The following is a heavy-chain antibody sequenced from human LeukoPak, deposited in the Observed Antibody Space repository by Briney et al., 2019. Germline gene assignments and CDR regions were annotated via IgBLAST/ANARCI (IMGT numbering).Heavy chain of an antibody. Sequence: ASVKVSCKASGYTFTGYHMHWVRQAPGQGLEWMGRINPNSGGTNYAQKFQGRVTMTRDTSISTAYMELSRLRSDDTAVYYCAREVRSWFGELFMDYFDYWGQGTLVTVSS. D-gene: IGHD3-10*01. CDR3: AREVRSWFGELFMDYFDY. CDR1: GYTFTGYH. CDR2: INPNSGGT. J-gene: IGHJ4*02. V-gene: IGHV1-2*06.